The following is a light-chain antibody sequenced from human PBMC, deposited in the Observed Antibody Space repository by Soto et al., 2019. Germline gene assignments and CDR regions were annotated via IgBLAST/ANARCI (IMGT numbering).Light chain of an antibody. J-gene: IGLJ6*01. CDR1: SSDVGYYDY. Sequence: QSALTQPPSASGFPGQSVTISCTGTSSDVGYYDYVSWYQQHPGKAPKLVIYEVTKRPSGVPDGVSASKSGNTATLTVSGLRAEDEADYYCSSYAGSNNFVFGSGTKVTV. CDR3: SSYAGSNNFV. CDR2: EVT. V-gene: IGLV2-8*01.